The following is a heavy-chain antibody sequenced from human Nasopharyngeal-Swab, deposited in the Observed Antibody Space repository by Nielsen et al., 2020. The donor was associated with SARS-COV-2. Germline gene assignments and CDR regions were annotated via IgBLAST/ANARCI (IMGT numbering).Heavy chain of an antibody. CDR1: GFTFSSYG. Sequence: GESLKISCAASGFTFSSYGMHWVRQAPGKGLEWVAVISYDGSNKYYADSVKGRFTISRDNSKNTLYLQMNSLRAEDTAVYYCAKRSITMIVVDTPGHYYYGMDVWGQGTTVTVSS. CDR2: ISYDGSNK. CDR3: AKRSITMIVVDTPGHYYYGMDV. D-gene: IGHD3-22*01. J-gene: IGHJ6*02. V-gene: IGHV3-30*18.